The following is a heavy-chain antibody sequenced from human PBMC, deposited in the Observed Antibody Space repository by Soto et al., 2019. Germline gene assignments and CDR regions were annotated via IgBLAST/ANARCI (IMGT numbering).Heavy chain of an antibody. J-gene: IGHJ6*02. Sequence: SVKVSCKASGGTFSSCAISWVRQAPGQGLEWMGGIIPIFGTANYAQKFQGRVTITADESTSTAYMELSSLRSEDTAVYYCARGPIGVVIISYYYYGMDVWGQGTTVTVS. D-gene: IGHD3-3*01. CDR2: IIPIFGTA. V-gene: IGHV1-69*13. CDR3: ARGPIGVVIISYYYYGMDV. CDR1: GGTFSSCA.